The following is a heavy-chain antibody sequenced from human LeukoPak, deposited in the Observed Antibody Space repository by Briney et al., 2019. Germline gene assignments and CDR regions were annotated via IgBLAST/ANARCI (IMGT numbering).Heavy chain of an antibody. CDR1: GFTFTTYA. CDR2: ISGSGANT. D-gene: IGHD3-22*01. CDR3: ARRKYDSSGFDY. J-gene: IGHJ4*02. V-gene: IGHV3-23*01. Sequence: GGSLRLSCAASGFTFTTYAMSWVRQAPGKGLEWVSAISGSGANTYYSDSVKGRFTISRDNSKDTLYLPMNSLRAEDTAIYFCARRKYDSSGFDYWGQETLVTVSS.